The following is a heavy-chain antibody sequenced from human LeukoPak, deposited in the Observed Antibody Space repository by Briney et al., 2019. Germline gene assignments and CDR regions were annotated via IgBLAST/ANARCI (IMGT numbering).Heavy chain of an antibody. Sequence: KPSETLSRTRAVYGGSFSGYYWSWIGQPPGKGLEWIGEINHSGSTNYNPSLKSRVTIAVATSKNQFSLNLSSVPAADTAVYYCTRGSRGGAARPGDLRHRYYYYGMDVWGQGTTVTVSS. CDR2: INHSGST. V-gene: IGHV4-34*01. D-gene: IGHD6-6*01. J-gene: IGHJ6*02. CDR1: GGSFSGYY. CDR3: TRGSRGGAARPGDLRHRYYYYGMDV.